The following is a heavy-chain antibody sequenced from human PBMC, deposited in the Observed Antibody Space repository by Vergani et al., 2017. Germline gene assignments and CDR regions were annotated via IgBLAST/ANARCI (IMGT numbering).Heavy chain of an antibody. CDR2: TWYDGNNK. V-gene: IGHV3-33*01. CDR3: ARDLRLLYNRFDP. D-gene: IGHD1-14*01. Sequence: QVQLVESGGGVVQPGRSLRLSCAASVFPFNQYGLHCVRQAPGKGLGWVAVTWYDGNNKQYADSVKGRFTISRDNSKSTMYLQMNSLRDEDTGVYYCARDLRLLYNRFDPWGQGALGTVSS. J-gene: IGHJ5*02. CDR1: VFPFNQYG.